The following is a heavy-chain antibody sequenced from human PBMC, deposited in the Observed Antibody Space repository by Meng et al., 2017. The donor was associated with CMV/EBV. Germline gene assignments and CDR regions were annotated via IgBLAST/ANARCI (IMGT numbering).Heavy chain of an antibody. V-gene: IGHV3-74*01. J-gene: IGHJ6*02. CDR1: GFTFSSYW. CDR3: ARDGGQFGELSYGMDV. Sequence: GESLKISCAASGFTFSSYWMHWVRQAPGKGLVWVSRINSDGSSTSYAGSVKGRFTISRDNAKNTLYLQMNSLRAEDTAVYYCARDGGQFGELSYGMDVWGQGTTVTVSS. D-gene: IGHD3-10*01. CDR2: INSDGSST.